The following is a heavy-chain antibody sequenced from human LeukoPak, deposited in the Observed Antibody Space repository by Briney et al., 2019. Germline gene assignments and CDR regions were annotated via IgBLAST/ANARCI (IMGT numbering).Heavy chain of an antibody. Sequence: GGSLRLSCAASGFTFSSYWMSWVRQAPGKGLEWVANIKQDGSEKYYVDSVKGRFTISRDNAKNSLYLQMNSLRAEDTAVYYCASWGYYDSSGLIPFDYWGQGTLVIVSS. CDR3: ASWGYYDSSGLIPFDY. CDR1: GFTFSSYW. CDR2: IKQDGSEK. V-gene: IGHV3-7*01. J-gene: IGHJ4*02. D-gene: IGHD3-22*01.